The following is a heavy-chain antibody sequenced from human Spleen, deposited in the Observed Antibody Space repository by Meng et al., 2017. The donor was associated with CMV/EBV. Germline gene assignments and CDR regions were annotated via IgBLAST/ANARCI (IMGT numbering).Heavy chain of an antibody. CDR2: IYYSGST. V-gene: IGHV4-59*11. J-gene: IGHJ4*02. D-gene: IGHD1-14*01. CDR1: GGSISGHY. Sequence: SETLSLTCTVSGGSISGHYWSWIRQPPGKGLDWIGYIYYSGSTNYNPSLKSRVTISVDTSKNQFPLQLNSVTAADTAVYYCARPPPPYTSPLDYWGQGRLVTVSS. CDR3: ARPPPPYTSPLDY.